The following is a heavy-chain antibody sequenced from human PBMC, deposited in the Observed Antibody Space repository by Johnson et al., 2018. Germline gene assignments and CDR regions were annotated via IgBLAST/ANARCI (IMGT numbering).Heavy chain of an antibody. J-gene: IGHJ6*03. Sequence: VQLVESGGGLVQPGGSLRLSCAASAFTFSSYAMSWVRQAPGKGLEWVSAISGSGSSTYYADSVKGRFTISRDNSKNSLYLQMNSLRAEDTAVYYCARVDGNYVIYYYYYYMDVWGKGTTVTVSS. CDR3: ARVDGNYVIYYYYYYMDV. CDR2: ISGSGSST. CDR1: AFTFSSYA. V-gene: IGHV3-23*04. D-gene: IGHD4-17*01.